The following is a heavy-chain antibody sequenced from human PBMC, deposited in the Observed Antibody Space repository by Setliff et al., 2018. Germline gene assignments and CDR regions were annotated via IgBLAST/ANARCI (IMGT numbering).Heavy chain of an antibody. J-gene: IGHJ4*02. D-gene: IGHD3-16*01. Sequence: RLSCAASGVTVSTNYMTWVRQTPGKGLECVSVAYSGGSTYYADSVKGRFTISRDNSKNTVYLQMTSLRVEDTAVYYCARGAFGNGLNFRYFDYWGQGTLVTVSS. CDR1: GVTVSTNY. CDR3: ARGAFGNGLNFRYFDY. CDR2: AYSGGST. V-gene: IGHV3-53*01.